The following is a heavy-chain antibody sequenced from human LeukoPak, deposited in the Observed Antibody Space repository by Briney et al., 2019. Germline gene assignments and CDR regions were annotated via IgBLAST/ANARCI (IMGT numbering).Heavy chain of an antibody. V-gene: IGHV3-33*08. J-gene: IGHJ4*02. CDR3: ARANYCSSTSCYFGVAKYPGIFDY. CDR1: GFTFSSYA. Sequence: PGGSLRLSCATSGFTFSSYAMSRVRQAPGKGLEWVAVIWYDGSNKYYADSVKGRLTISRDNSKNTLYLQMNSLRAEDTAVYYCARANYCSSTSCYFGVAKYPGIFDYWGQGTLVTVSS. D-gene: IGHD2-2*01. CDR2: IWYDGSNK.